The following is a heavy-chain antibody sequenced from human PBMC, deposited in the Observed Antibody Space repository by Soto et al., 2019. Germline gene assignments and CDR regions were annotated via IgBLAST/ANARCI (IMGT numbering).Heavy chain of an antibody. V-gene: IGHV5-10-1*01. CDR1: GYSFTSYW. CDR2: IDPSDSYT. J-gene: IGHJ4*02. Sequence: PGESLKISCKGSGYSFTSYWISWVRQMPGKGLEWMGRIDPSDSYTNYSPSFQGHVTISADKSISTAYLQWSSLKASDTAMYYCARTDEDDDTLYRGFDYRGQGTLVTVSS. D-gene: IGHD3-10*01. CDR3: ARTDEDDDTLYRGFDY.